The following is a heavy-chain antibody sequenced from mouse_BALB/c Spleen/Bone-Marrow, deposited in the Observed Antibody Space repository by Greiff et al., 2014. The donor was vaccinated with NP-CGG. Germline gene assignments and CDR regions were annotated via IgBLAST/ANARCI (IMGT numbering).Heavy chain of an antibody. D-gene: IGHD1-1*01. CDR3: ASYYGSSWYFDV. V-gene: IGHV1S135*01. J-gene: IGHJ1*01. CDR1: GYSFTGYT. CDR2: INPYNGGT. Sequence: EVQLVESGPELVKPGASMKISCKASGYSFTGYTMNWVKQSHGKNLEWIGLINPYNGGTSYNQKFKGKATLTVDKSSRTAYMEFLSLTSEDSAVYYCASYYGSSWYFDVWGAGTTVTVSS.